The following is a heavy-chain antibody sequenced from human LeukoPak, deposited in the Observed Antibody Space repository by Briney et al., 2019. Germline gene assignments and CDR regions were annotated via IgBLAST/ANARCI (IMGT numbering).Heavy chain of an antibody. CDR2: ISTYNGNT. CDR1: GYTFTSYG. Sequence: ASVKVSCKASGYTFTSYGISWVRQAPGQGLEWMGWISTYNGNTNYAQKLQGRGTMTTEISTSTAYMELRSLRSDDTAVYYCARDQLSRGVWFDPWGQGTLVTVSS. V-gene: IGHV1-18*01. D-gene: IGHD1-1*01. J-gene: IGHJ5*02. CDR3: ARDQLSRGVWFDP.